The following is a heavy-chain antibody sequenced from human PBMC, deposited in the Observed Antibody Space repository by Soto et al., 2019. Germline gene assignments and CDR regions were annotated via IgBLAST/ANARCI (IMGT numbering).Heavy chain of an antibody. V-gene: IGHV1-46*01. D-gene: IGHD1-26*01. CDR2: INPSGGST. CDR1: GYTFTSYY. Sequence: QVQLVQSGAEVKKPGASVKISCKPSGYTFTSYYIHWVRQAPGQGLEWMGTINPSGGSTTYAQKFQGRVTMTRDTSTRTGYMELSSLRSEDTAVYYCARAVNYKVGTPVMIGYWGQGTLVTVSS. CDR3: ARAVNYKVGTPVMIGY. J-gene: IGHJ4*02.